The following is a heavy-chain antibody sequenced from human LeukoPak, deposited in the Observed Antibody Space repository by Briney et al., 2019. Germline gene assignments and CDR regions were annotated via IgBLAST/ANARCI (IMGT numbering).Heavy chain of an antibody. V-gene: IGHV1-24*01. CDR1: GYTLTELS. CDR3: ATREAYSSSWYWFDP. J-gene: IGHJ5*02. CDR2: FDPEDGET. D-gene: IGHD6-13*01. Sequence: ASVKVSCKVSGYTLTELSMHWVRQAPGKGLEWMGGFDPEDGETIYAQKFQGRVTMTEDTSTDTAYMELSSLRSEDTAVYYCATREAYSSSWYWFDPWGQGTLVTVSS.